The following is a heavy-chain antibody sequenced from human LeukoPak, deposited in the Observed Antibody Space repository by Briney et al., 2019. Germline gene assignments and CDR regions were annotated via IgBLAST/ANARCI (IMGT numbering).Heavy chain of an antibody. D-gene: IGHD6-19*01. J-gene: IGHJ5*02. CDR3: ARDRAVAGTFDP. Sequence: MPSETLSLTCTVSGGSISSYYWSWIRQPPGKGLEWIGYIYYSGSANYNPSPKSRGTISVDTSKNQFSLKLSSVTAADTAVYYCARDRAVAGTFDPWGQGTLVTVSS. CDR1: GGSISSYY. CDR2: IYYSGSA. V-gene: IGHV4-59*01.